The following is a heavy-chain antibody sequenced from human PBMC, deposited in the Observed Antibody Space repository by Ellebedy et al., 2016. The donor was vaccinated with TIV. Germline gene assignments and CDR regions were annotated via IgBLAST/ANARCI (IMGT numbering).Heavy chain of an antibody. CDR2: IYYSGST. CDR1: GGSISSYY. J-gene: IGHJ2*01. D-gene: IGHD3-3*01. CDR3: ARDVRGRITIFGRHYYWYFDL. V-gene: IGHV4-59*12. Sequence: SETLSLXCTVSGGSISSYYWSWIRQPPGKGLEWIGYIYYSGSTNYNPSLKSRVTMSVDTSKNQFSLKLSSVTAADTAVYYCARDVRGRITIFGRHYYWYFDLWGRGTLVTVSS.